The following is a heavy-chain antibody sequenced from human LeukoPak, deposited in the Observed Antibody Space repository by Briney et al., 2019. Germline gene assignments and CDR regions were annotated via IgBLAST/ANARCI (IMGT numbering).Heavy chain of an antibody. CDR2: INENGGAT. CDR1: AFSLSPHW. Sequence: AGGSLRLSCADSAFSLSPHWMMWIRQTPGKGLEWVASINENGGATYYVDSVKGRFAVSRDNAKNSLYLQMSSLKAEDTAVYYCSYSANGVRWGWGPLVTVSS. D-gene: IGHD2-15*01. J-gene: IGHJ4*02. V-gene: IGHV3-7*01. CDR3: SYSANGVR.